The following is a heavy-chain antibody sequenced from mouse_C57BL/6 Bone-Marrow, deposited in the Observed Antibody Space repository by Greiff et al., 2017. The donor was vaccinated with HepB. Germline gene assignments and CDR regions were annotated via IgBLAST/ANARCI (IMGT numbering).Heavy chain of an antibody. J-gene: IGHJ2*01. CDR2: IWRGGST. V-gene: IGHV2-5*01. CDR1: GFSLTSYG. CDR3: AKKGSNYEGDYFDY. Sequence: VMLVESGPGLVQPSQSLSITCTVSGFSLTSYGVHWVRQSPGKGLEWLGVIWRGGSTDYNAAFMSRLSITKDNSKSQVFFKMNSLQADDTAIYYCAKKGSNYEGDYFDYWGQGTTLTVSS. D-gene: IGHD2-5*01.